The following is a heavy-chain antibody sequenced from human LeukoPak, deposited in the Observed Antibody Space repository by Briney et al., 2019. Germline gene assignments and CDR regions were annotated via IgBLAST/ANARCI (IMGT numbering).Heavy chain of an antibody. CDR2: ISWNSGSI. D-gene: IGHD6-13*01. Sequence: GGSLRLSCAASGFTFDDYAMHWVRQAPGKGLEWVSGISWNSGSIGYADSVKGRFTISRDNAKNSLYLQMNSLRAEDTALYYCAKDKGRAAAGSTPFFDYWGQGTLVTVSS. CDR1: GFTFDDYA. CDR3: AKDKGRAAAGSTPFFDY. J-gene: IGHJ4*02. V-gene: IGHV3-9*01.